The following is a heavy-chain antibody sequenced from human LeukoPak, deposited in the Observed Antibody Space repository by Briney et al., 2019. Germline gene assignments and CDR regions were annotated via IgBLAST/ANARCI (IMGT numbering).Heavy chain of an antibody. CDR1: GGSIKSNH. D-gene: IGHD6-13*01. Sequence: SETLSLTCTVSGGSIKSNHWVWIRQPAGQGLEWIGRLHNSGSTNYNPSLKSRVTISVDTSKNQFSLKMTSATAADTAVYFCARDPLRSSFDPWGQGILVTVSA. J-gene: IGHJ5*02. CDR2: LHNSGST. V-gene: IGHV4-4*07. CDR3: ARDPLRSSFDP.